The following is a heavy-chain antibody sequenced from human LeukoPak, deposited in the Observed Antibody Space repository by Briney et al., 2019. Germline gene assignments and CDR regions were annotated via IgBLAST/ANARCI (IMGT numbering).Heavy chain of an antibody. CDR1: GFTFSSYA. V-gene: IGHV3-23*05. CDR3: AGSDSDRGSNIRFDF. J-gene: IGHJ4*02. CDR2: IYSGGTT. Sequence: GGSLRLSCAASGFTFSSYAMSWVRQAPGKGLEWVSTIYSGGTTYYADSVKGRFIISRDSSKNTLYLQMSSLRVEDTAVYYCAGSDSDRGSNIRFDFWGQGTLVTVSS. D-gene: IGHD1-26*01.